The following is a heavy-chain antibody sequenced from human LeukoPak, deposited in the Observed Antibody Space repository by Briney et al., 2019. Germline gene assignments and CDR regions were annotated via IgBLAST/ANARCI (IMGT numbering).Heavy chain of an antibody. J-gene: IGHJ6*03. Sequence: ASETLSLTCNVSGGSISGYHWSWIRQPPGKGLEWLGYIYYSGSSNYNPSLKSRVTMSADTSKNQFSLKLSSVTAADTAVYYCARVPRSYYYYYYMDVWGKGTTVTVSS. CDR1: GGSISGYH. V-gene: IGHV4-59*01. CDR2: IYYSGSS. CDR3: ARVPRSYYYYYYMDV.